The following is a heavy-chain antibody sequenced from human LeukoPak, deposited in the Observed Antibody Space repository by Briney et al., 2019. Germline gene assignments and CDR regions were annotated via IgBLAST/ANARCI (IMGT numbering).Heavy chain of an antibody. D-gene: IGHD2-2*01. CDR3: ARAKDCSSITCPFDI. CDR1: AFTFHDYG. J-gene: IGHJ3*02. CDR2: INWNSGST. V-gene: IGHV3-20*04. Sequence: GGSLRLSCAASAFTFHDYGMSWVRQAPGKGLEWASSINWNSGSTGYADSVKGRFSISRDNGKNSLYLQMNSLRAEDTALYYCARAKDCSSITCPFDIWGQGTMVTVSS.